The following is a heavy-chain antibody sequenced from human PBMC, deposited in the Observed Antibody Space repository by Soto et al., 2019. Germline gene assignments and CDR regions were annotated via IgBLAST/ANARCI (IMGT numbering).Heavy chain of an antibody. J-gene: IGHJ4*02. Sequence: SETLSLTCTVSGGSISSGGYYWSWIRQHPGKGLEWIGYIYYSGSTYYNPSLKSRVTISVDTSKNQFSLKLSSVTAADTAVYYCARAPSYDFWSGYYSDYWGQGTLVTVS. D-gene: IGHD3-3*01. CDR3: ARAPSYDFWSGYYSDY. CDR1: GGSISSGGYY. CDR2: IYYSGST. V-gene: IGHV4-31*03.